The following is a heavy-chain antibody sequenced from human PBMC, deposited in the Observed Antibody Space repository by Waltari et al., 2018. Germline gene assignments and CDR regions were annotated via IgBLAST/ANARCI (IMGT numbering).Heavy chain of an antibody. CDR3: ARSSGWSFAY. J-gene: IGHJ4*02. Sequence: EVQLVETGGGLIKPGGSLRLSCAASGFTVSSNYMSWVRQAPGKGLEWVSVIYSDGSTYNADSVEGRFTISRDNSKNTLYLQMNSLRAEDTAVYYCARSSGWSFAYWGQGTLVTVSS. CDR1: GFTVSSNY. CDR2: IYSDGST. D-gene: IGHD6-19*01. V-gene: IGHV3-53*02.